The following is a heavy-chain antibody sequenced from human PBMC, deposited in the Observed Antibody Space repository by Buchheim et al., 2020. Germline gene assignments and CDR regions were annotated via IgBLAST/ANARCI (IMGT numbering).Heavy chain of an antibody. Sequence: QVQLQESGPGLVKPSQTLSLTCSVSGASIDSGGYFWGWVRQFPGKGLEWIGYIYYTGSTYYNPSLKSRLTISVDTSQNEFSLRLSSVNAADTAVYFCAGYSSGYFFDYWGQGSL. CDR2: IYYTGST. J-gene: IGHJ4*02. CDR3: AGYSSGYFFDY. V-gene: IGHV4-31*03. CDR1: GASIDSGGYF. D-gene: IGHD3-22*01.